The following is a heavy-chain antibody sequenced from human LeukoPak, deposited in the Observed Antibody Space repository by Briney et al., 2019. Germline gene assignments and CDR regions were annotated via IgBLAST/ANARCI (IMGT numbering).Heavy chain of an antibody. CDR1: GFIFSSYS. J-gene: IGHJ4*02. D-gene: IGHD1-26*01. CDR2: ISGSSSYI. CDR3: AGERLGGTFDY. V-gene: IGHV3-21*01. Sequence: GGSLRLSCAASGFIFSSYSMNWVRQAPGKGLGWVSSISGSSSYIYYADSVKGRFTISRDNAKNSLFLQMDSLRAEDTAVYYCAGERLGGTFDYWGQGTLVTVSS.